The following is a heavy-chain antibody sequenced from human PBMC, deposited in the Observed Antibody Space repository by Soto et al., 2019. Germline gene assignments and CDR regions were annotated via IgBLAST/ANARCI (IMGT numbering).Heavy chain of an antibody. J-gene: IGHJ4*02. CDR1: GYTFTSYY. CDR2: INPSGGST. V-gene: IGHV1-46*01. CDR3: ARTYIGYDFRX. D-gene: IGHD5-12*01. Sequence: ASVKVSCKASGYTFTSYYMHWVRQAPGQGLEWMGIINPSGGSTSYAKKFQGRVNMTRDTSTSTVYMELSSLRSEDTAVYYCARTYIGYDFRXWGQGTLVTVSX.